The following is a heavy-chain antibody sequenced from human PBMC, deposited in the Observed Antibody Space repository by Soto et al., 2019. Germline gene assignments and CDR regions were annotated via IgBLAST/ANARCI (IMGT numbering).Heavy chain of an antibody. Sequence: QVQLQESGPGLVKPSETLSLTCTVSGGSISSYYWSWIRQPPGKGLEWIGYIYYSGSTNYNPSLKSRVNISVDKSKNQFSLKLSSVTAADTAVYYCAREGIVAAFDPWGQGTLVTVSS. CDR1: GGSISSYY. CDR2: IYYSGST. CDR3: AREGIVAAFDP. J-gene: IGHJ5*02. V-gene: IGHV4-59*01. D-gene: IGHD1-26*01.